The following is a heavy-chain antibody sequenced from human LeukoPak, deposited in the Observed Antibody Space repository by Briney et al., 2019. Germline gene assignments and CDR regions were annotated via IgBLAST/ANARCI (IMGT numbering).Heavy chain of an antibody. Sequence: ASVKVSCKASGYTFTSYDINWVRQATGQGLEWMGWMNPNSGNTGCAQKFQGRVTMTRNTSISTAYMELSSLRSEDTAVYYCARGRPRSDAFDIWGQGTMVTVSS. CDR2: MNPNSGNT. CDR1: GYTFTSYD. J-gene: IGHJ3*02. CDR3: ARGRPRSDAFDI. V-gene: IGHV1-8*01.